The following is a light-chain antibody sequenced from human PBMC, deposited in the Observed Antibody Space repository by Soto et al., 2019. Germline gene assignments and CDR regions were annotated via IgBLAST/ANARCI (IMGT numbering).Light chain of an antibody. CDR2: AAS. CDR3: QQSYIIPLT. J-gene: IGKJ4*01. CDR1: QPISSL. V-gene: IGKV1-39*01. Sequence: DIQMTQSPPSLSASVGDSVTITCRASQPISSLVNWLQQKPGKPPRVLISAASRLQSGVPSRFSGSGAGTDFTLTISSLQPEDFATYYCQQSYIIPLTFGGGTKVDIK.